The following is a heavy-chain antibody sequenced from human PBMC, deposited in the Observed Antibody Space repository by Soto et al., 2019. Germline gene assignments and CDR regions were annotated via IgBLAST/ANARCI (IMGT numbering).Heavy chain of an antibody. J-gene: IGHJ6*03. V-gene: IGHV1-2*04. Sequence: ASVNVSCKASGYTFTVYYMHWVRQAPRQGLEWMGWINPNSGGTNYAQKFQGWVTMTRDTSISTAYMELSRLRSDDTAVYYCARGGNSNYYYYYMDVWGKGTTVTVSS. CDR1: GYTFTVYY. D-gene: IGHD4-4*01. CDR3: ARGGNSNYYYYYMDV. CDR2: INPNSGGT.